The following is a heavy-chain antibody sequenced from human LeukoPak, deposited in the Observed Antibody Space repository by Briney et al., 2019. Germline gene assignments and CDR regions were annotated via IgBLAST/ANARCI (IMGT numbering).Heavy chain of an antibody. CDR3: ARSYCGGDCYSGAAYYYYGMDV. CDR1: GGSFSGYY. Sequence: PSETLSLTCAAYGGSFSGYYWSWIRQPPGKGLEWIGEINHSGSTNYNPSLKSRVTISVDTSKNQFSLKLSSVTAADTAVYYCARSYCGGDCYSGAAYYYYGMDVWGQGNTVTVSS. J-gene: IGHJ6*02. CDR2: INHSGST. D-gene: IGHD2-21*02. V-gene: IGHV4-34*01.